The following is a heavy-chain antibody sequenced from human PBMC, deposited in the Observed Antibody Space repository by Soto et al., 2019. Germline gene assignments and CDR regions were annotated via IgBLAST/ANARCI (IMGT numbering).Heavy chain of an antibody. J-gene: IGHJ6*02. Sequence: QDQLQESGPGLVKPSQTLSLSCNVSGGSITSGEYFWTWIRQPPGKGLEWIGHVYHTGSTYYNPALKSRVTVSIDSPKNQFSLRVTSVTAADTAVYFCARAGIYDSGWSDWGYLYALDVWGPGTTVIVSS. V-gene: IGHV4-30-4*01. CDR1: GGSITSGEYF. CDR3: ARAGIYDSGWSDWGYLYALDV. CDR2: VYHTGST. D-gene: IGHD3-22*01.